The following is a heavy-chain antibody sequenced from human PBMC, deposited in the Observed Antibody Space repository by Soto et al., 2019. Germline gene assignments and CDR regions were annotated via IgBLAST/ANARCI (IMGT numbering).Heavy chain of an antibody. V-gene: IGHV3-23*01. CDR2: IGGLVSTA. CDR1: GFAFRDFA. CDR3: AKNQGVELVPLATVDWFDP. D-gene: IGHD1-26*01. Sequence: EVQLLQSGGALGQPGGSLRLSCAAYGFAFRDFAMSWIRQSPGRGLEWVSTIGGLVSTAFYADSVRGRFTISRDNSKSTVYLELNNLSAEDTAVYHCAKNQGVELVPLATVDWFDPWGQGSVVTVSS. J-gene: IGHJ5*02.